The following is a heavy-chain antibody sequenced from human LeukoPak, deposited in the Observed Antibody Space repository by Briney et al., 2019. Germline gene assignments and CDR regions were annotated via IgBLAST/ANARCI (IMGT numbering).Heavy chain of an antibody. Sequence: GGSLRLSCAASGFTFDDYAMHWVRQAPGKGLEWVSGISWNSGSIGYADSVKGRFTISRDNAKNSLYLQMNSLRAEDTALYYCAKDSWEGMAAAGKSAFDYWGQGTLVTVSS. CDR2: ISWNSGSI. J-gene: IGHJ4*02. CDR1: GFTFDDYA. CDR3: AKDSWEGMAAAGKSAFDY. V-gene: IGHV3-9*01. D-gene: IGHD6-13*01.